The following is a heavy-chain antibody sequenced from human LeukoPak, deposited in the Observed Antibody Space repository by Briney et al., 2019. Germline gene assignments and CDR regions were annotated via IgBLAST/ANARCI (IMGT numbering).Heavy chain of an antibody. Sequence: PGGSLRLSCAASAFTFSSYWMTWVRPAPGKGLEWVANIKEDGSEKYYVDSVKGRFTISRDNAKNSLYLQMNSLRAEDTAVYYCARGGYSSSWYISRDYWGQGTLVTVSS. CDR1: AFTFSSYW. J-gene: IGHJ4*02. CDR2: IKEDGSEK. CDR3: ARGGYSSSWYISRDY. V-gene: IGHV3-7*01. D-gene: IGHD6-13*01.